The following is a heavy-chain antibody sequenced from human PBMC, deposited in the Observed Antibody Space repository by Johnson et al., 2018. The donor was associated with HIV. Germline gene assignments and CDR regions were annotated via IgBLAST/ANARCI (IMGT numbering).Heavy chain of an antibody. CDR2: ISYAGSNK. D-gene: IGHD6-6*01. Sequence: QVQLVESGGGVVQPGRSLRLSCAASGFTFSSYDMHWVRQAPGKGLEWVAVISYAGSNKYYADSVKGRFTISRDNAKNSLYLQMNSLRAEDTALYYCAKDRGEYSSLHDAFDIWGQGTMVTVSS. V-gene: IGHV3-30*18. CDR1: GFTFSSYD. J-gene: IGHJ3*02. CDR3: AKDRGEYSSLHDAFDI.